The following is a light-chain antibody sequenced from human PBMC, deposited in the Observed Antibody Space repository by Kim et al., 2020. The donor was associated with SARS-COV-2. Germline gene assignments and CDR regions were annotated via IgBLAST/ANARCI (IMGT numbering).Light chain of an antibody. CDR3: QAWDSTTAWV. Sequence: SYELTQPPSVSVSPGQTASITCSGDKLGDKYTCWYQQKPGQSPVLIICQDNKRPSGIPERFSGSNSGNTATLTISGTQAMDEADYYCQAWDSTTAWVFGGGTKLTVL. V-gene: IGLV3-1*01. CDR1: KLGDKY. CDR2: QDN. J-gene: IGLJ3*02.